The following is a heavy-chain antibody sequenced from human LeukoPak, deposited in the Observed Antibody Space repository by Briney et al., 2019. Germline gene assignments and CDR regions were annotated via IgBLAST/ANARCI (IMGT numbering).Heavy chain of an antibody. CDR3: ARSPLIAAANSYYYMDV. Sequence: GASVKVSCKASGYTFTGYYMHWVRQAPGQGLEWMGWISPSGGTDYAQKFQGRVTMTRDTSISTAYMELSRLRSDDTAVYYCARSPLIAAANSYYYMDVWGKGTTVTVSS. CDR1: GYTFTGYY. J-gene: IGHJ6*03. D-gene: IGHD6-13*01. V-gene: IGHV1-2*02. CDR2: ISPSGGT.